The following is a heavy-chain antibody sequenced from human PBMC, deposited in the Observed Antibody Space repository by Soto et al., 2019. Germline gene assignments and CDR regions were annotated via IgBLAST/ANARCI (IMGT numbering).Heavy chain of an antibody. J-gene: IGHJ4*02. CDR3: ATRAGRTGIDY. V-gene: IGHV1-3*01. Sequence: QVQLVQSGAEVKTPGASVRVSCETSGYTFTSNAMQWVRQAPGQRLEWMGWINGAGGDTRYSEKIQGRVTITKDTSANTAYMELSGLSFEDTAVYYCATRAGRTGIDYWGQGTLVTVSS. CDR2: INGAGGDT. D-gene: IGHD1-1*01. CDR1: GYTFTSNA.